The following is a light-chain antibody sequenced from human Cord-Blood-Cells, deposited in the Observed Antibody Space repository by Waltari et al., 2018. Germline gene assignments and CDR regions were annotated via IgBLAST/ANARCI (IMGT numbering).Light chain of an antibody. J-gene: IGKJ1*01. V-gene: IGKV1-5*03. CDR3: QQYNSDSGT. CDR1: QSISSW. CDR2: KAS. Sequence: DIQMSQSPSTLSASVGARVTIPCRASQSISSWLAWYQQKPGKAPKLLIYKASSLESGVPSRFSGSGSGTEFTLTISSLQPDDFATYYCQQYNSDSGTFGQGTKVEIK.